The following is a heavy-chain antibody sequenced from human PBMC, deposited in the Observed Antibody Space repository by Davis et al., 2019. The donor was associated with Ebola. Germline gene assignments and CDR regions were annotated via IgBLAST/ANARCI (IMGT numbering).Heavy chain of an antibody. D-gene: IGHD3-16*02. CDR2: INPNSGNT. V-gene: IGHV1-8*02. CDR1: GYTFTGYY. Sequence: ASVKVSCKASGYTFTGYYMHWVRQAPGQGLEWMGWINPNSGNTGYAQKFQGRVTMTRNTSISTAYMELSSLRSEDTAVYYCARGGLYDYVWGSYRYWYVYWGQGTLVTVSS. CDR3: ARGGLYDYVWGSYRYWYVY. J-gene: IGHJ4*02.